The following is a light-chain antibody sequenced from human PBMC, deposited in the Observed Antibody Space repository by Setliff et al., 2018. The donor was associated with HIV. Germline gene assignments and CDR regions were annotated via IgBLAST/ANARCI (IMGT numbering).Light chain of an antibody. CDR3: SSYTSTGTRV. CDR1: SNDVGGYNY. J-gene: IGLJ1*01. CDR2: EVS. Sequence: QSALTRPASVSASPGQSITISCTGTSNDVGGYNYVSWYQQHPDKAPKVIIYEVSNRPSGISNRFSGSKSGNTASLTISGLQPEDEADYYCSSYTSTGTRVLGIGTKGTVL. V-gene: IGLV2-14*01.